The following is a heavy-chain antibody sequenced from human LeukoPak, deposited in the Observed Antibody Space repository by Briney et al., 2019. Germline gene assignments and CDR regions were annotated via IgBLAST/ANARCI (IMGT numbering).Heavy chain of an antibody. CDR3: ARATESTSGSTAY. V-gene: IGHV3-9*01. D-gene: IGHD3-10*01. CDR2: ISWNSGSI. J-gene: IGHJ4*02. Sequence: SGGSLRLSCAASGFTFDDYAMHWVRQAPGKGLEWVSGISWNSGSIGYADSVKGRFTISRDNAKKSLYLQMNSLRAEDTAVYYCARATESTSGSTAYWGQGTLVTVSS. CDR1: GFTFDDYA.